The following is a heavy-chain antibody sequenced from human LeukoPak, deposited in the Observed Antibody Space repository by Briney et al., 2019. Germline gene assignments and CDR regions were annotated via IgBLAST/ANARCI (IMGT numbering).Heavy chain of an antibody. CDR1: GGTFSSYA. CDR3: ARGTGEGYSYGRYYFDY. J-gene: IGHJ4*02. Sequence: ASVKVSCKASGGTFSSYAISWVRQATGQGLEWMGWMNPNSGNTGYAQKFQGRVTMTRDTSISTAYMELSRLRSDDTAVYYCARGTGEGYSYGRYYFDYWGQGTLVTVSS. V-gene: IGHV1-8*02. D-gene: IGHD5-18*01. CDR2: MNPNSGNT.